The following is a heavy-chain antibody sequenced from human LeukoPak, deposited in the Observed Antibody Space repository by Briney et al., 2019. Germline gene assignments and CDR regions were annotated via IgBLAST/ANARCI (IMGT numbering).Heavy chain of an antibody. Sequence: QPGGSLRLSCAASGFTFSSYWMHWVRQAPGKGLVWVSHINTDGSNTTYADSVKGRFTISRDNAKNTLYLQMNSLRAEDTAVYYCARGGYSYGYSDYWGQGTLVTVSS. V-gene: IGHV3-74*01. J-gene: IGHJ4*02. D-gene: IGHD5-18*01. CDR2: INTDGSNT. CDR3: ARGGYSYGYSDY. CDR1: GFTFSSYW.